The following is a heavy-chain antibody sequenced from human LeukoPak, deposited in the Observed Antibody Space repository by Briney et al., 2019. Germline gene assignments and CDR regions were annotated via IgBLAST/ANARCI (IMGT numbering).Heavy chain of an antibody. J-gene: IGHJ6*02. CDR2: IYWDDDK. V-gene: IGHV2-5*02. CDR1: GFSLSTSGVG. CDR3: AHRPDPRGAYYYGMDV. Sequence: SGPTLVKPTQTLTLTCTFSGFSLSTSGVGVGWIRQPPGKALEWLALIYWDDDKRYSPSLKSRLTITKDTSKNQVVLTMTNMDPVDTATYYCAHRPDPRGAYYYGMDVWGQGTTVTVSS.